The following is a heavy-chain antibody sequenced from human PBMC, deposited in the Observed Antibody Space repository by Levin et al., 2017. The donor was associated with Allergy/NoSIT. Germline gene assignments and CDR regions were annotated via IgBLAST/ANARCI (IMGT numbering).Heavy chain of an antibody. CDR2: ISWKSSSV. D-gene: IGHD3-10*01. CDR1: GFNFDDYG. J-gene: IGHJ4*02. V-gene: IGHV3-9*01. Sequence: QAGGSLRLSCVASGFNFDDYGMHWVRQAPGKGLEWVSGISWKSSSVGYADSVKGRFTISRDNAKKSLYLQMNSLRAEDTALYYCAKDLVSMVQGVPSPDYWGPGTLVTVSS. CDR3: AKDLVSMVQGVPSPDY.